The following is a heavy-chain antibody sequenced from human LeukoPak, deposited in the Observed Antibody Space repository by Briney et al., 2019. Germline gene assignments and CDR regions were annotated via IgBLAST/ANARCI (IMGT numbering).Heavy chain of an antibody. D-gene: IGHD4-23*01. V-gene: IGHV4-38-2*02. Sequence: SETLSLTCTVSGYSISNGYYWAWIRQPPGKGLEWIGSIYHSGNTYYNPSLKSRLTISVDTSKNQFSLKLSSVSAADTAVYYCERGGVTPFDYWGQGTLVTVSS. CDR3: ERGGVTPFDY. J-gene: IGHJ4*02. CDR2: IYHSGNT. CDR1: GYSISNGYY.